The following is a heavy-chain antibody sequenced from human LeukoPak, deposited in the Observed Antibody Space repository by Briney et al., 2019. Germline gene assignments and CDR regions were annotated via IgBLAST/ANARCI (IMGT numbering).Heavy chain of an antibody. V-gene: IGHV4-39*07. J-gene: IGHJ6*03. CDR3: ARTYSSSSYYYYYYMDV. CDR1: GGSISSSSYY. D-gene: IGHD6-6*01. CDR2: IYYSGST. Sequence: SETLSLTCTVSGGSISSSSYYWGWIRQPPGKGLEWIGSIYYSGSTYYNPSLKSRVTISVDTSKNQFSLRLSSVTAADTAVYYCARTYSSSSYYYYYYMDVWGKGTTVTVSS.